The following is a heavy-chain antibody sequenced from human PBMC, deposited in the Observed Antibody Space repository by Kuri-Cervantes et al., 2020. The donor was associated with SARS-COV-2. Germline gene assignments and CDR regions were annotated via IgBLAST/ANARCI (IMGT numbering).Heavy chain of an antibody. D-gene: IGHD2/OR15-2a*01. J-gene: IGHJ3*02. CDR1: GYTFTTYW. CDR3: AIQYCDSVSFYSDAFDI. Sequence: GASLKISCRASGYTFTTYWIVWVRQMPGRGLEWMGIIYPGDSDTRYSPSFQGQVTISADKSINTTYLQWSGLKASDTAMYYCAIQYCDSVSFYSDAFDIWGQGTMVTVSS. V-gene: IGHV5-51*01. CDR2: IYPGDSDT.